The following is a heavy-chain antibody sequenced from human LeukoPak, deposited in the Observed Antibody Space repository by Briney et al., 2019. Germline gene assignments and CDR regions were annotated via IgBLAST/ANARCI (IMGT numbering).Heavy chain of an antibody. V-gene: IGHV3-7*03. CDR1: AFIFSGHW. J-gene: IGHJ4*02. CDR2: IKEDGSER. D-gene: IGHD6-19*01. CDR3: ARDIAVATYYFDY. Sequence: GGSLRLSCEGSAFIFSGHWMNWVRQTPGKGLEWVASIKEDGSERQYVDSVKGRFSISRDNTKGSLFLQLNSLGAEDTAVYYCARDIAVATYYFDYWGQGTLVTVSS.